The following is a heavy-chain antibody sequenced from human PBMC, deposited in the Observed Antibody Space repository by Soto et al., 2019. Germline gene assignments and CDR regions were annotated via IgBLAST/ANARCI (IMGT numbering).Heavy chain of an antibody. CDR3: ARASDIVVVPAAPSFDY. V-gene: IGHV4-31*03. D-gene: IGHD2-2*01. CDR1: GGSISRGGYY. J-gene: IGHJ4*02. CDR2: IYYSGST. Sequence: PSETLSLTCTVSGGSISRGGYYWSWIRQHPGKGLEWIGYIYYSGSTYYNPSLKSRVTISVDTSKNQFSLKLSSVTAADTAVYYCARASDIVVVPAAPSFDYWGQGTLVTVSS.